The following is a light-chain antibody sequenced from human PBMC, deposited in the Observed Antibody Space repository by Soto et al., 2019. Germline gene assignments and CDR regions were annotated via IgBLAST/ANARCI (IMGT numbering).Light chain of an antibody. CDR2: GAS. Sequence: TQSPGTLSSSPGGRATLSCRASQSVSSNYLAWYQQKPGQAPRLLIYGASTRATGIPVRFSGSGFGTEFTLTISSLQSEDFAVYYCQQYKNWPLFGQGTRLEIK. J-gene: IGKJ5*01. V-gene: IGKV3-15*01. CDR3: QQYKNWPL. CDR1: QSVSSN.